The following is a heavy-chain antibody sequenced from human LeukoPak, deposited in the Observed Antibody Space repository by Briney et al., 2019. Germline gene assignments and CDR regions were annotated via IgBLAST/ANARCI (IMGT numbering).Heavy chain of an antibody. J-gene: IGHJ4*02. CDR1: GFTFSSYS. Sequence: KSGGSLRLSCAVSGFTFSSYSMNWVRQAPGKGLEWVSSISSSGTYIYYADSVKGRFTISRDNAKKSLYLQMNSLRVEDTAVYYYARGGIQLWPPSVDYWGQGTLVTVSS. V-gene: IGHV3-21*01. D-gene: IGHD5-18*01. CDR3: ARGGIQLWPPSVDY. CDR2: ISSSGTYI.